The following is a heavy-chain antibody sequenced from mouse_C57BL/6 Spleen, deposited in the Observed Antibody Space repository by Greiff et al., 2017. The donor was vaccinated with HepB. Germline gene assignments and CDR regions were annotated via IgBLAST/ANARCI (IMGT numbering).Heavy chain of an antibody. Sequence: EVKLVESGEGLVKPGGSLKLSCSASGFTFSSYAMSWVRQTPEKRLEWVAYISSGGDYIYYADTVKGRFTISRDNARNTLYLQMSSLKSEDTAMYYCTSTGTYWYFDVWGTGTTVTVSS. D-gene: IGHD4-1*02. V-gene: IGHV5-9-1*02. CDR2: ISSGGDYI. J-gene: IGHJ1*03. CDR1: GFTFSSYA. CDR3: TSTGTYWYFDV.